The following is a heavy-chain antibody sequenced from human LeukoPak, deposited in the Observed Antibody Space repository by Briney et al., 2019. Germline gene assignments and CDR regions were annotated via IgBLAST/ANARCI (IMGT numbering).Heavy chain of an antibody. CDR3: ARDRRVSGRTFDY. D-gene: IGHD6-19*01. CDR1: GYTFTRYY. CDR2: INTSSGST. J-gene: IGHJ4*02. V-gene: IGHV1-46*01. Sequence: ASVKPSCTASGYTFTRYYIHWVRQAPGQGLEWMGIINTSSGSTSYAQKLQGRVTMTTDTSTSTAYMELRSLRSDDTAVYYCARDRRVSGRTFDYWGQGTLVTVSS.